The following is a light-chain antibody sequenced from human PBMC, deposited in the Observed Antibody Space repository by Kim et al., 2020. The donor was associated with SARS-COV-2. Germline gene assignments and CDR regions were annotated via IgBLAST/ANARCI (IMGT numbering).Light chain of an antibody. J-gene: IGKJ5*01. V-gene: IGKV1-39*01. Sequence: SVGDRFIITCRASQSISSFLNWYQQKPGKAPKLLINAASTLRTGAPSRFSGSGSGTDFTLIISDLQPEDFATYYCQQTYSTPSITFGQGTRLEIK. CDR3: QQTYSTPSIT. CDR2: AAS. CDR1: QSISSF.